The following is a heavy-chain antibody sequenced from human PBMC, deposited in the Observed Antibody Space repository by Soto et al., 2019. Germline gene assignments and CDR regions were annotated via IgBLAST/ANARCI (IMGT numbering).Heavy chain of an antibody. CDR2: ISSNGGST. Sequence: GGSLRLSCAASGFTFSSYAMHWVRQAPGKGLEYVSAISSNGGSTYYANSVKGRFTISRDNSKNTLYLQMGSLRAEDMAVYYCARGDSEDFWSGYYFVDYWGQGTLVTVSS. CDR1: GFTFSSYA. J-gene: IGHJ4*02. V-gene: IGHV3-64*01. CDR3: ARGDSEDFWSGYYFVDY. D-gene: IGHD3-3*01.